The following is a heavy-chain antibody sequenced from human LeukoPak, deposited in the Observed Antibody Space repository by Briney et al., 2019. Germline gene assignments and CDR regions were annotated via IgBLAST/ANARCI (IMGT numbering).Heavy chain of an antibody. CDR1: GFTFDDYA. CDR2: ISWNSGSI. Sequence: GGSLRLSCAASGFTFDDYAMHWVRQAPGKGLEWVSGISWNSGSIYYADSVKGRFTISRDNAKNSLYLQMNSLRAEDTAVYYCARDPTTMVRGVIMYNWFDPWGQGTLVTVSS. D-gene: IGHD3-10*01. J-gene: IGHJ5*02. V-gene: IGHV3-9*01. CDR3: ARDPTTMVRGVIMYNWFDP.